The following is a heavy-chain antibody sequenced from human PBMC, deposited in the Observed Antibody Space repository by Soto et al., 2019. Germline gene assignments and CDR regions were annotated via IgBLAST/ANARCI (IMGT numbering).Heavy chain of an antibody. V-gene: IGHV3-15*07. J-gene: IGHJ4*02. CDR1: GFTFNIAW. CDR3: ATGKGYYFDY. D-gene: IGHD3-22*01. Sequence: GGSLRLSCAASGFTFNIAWMHWVRQAPGRGLEWVGRIKSKNYDEATEYAAPVRGRFSISRDDSKTTAYLQMNSLKIEDTAVYYCATGKGYYFDYWGQGILVTVSS. CDR2: IKSKNYDEAT.